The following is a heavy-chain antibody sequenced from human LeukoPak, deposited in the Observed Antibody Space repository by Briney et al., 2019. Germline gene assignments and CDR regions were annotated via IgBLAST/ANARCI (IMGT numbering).Heavy chain of an antibody. CDR2: ISRSSNYI. CDR1: GFTFSSHN. J-gene: IGHJ4*02. CDR3: AKGLYGSGSYYYDY. D-gene: IGHD3-10*01. Sequence: GGSLRLSCAASGFTFSSHNMNWVRQAPGKGLEWVSYISRSSNYIYYADSVKGRFTISRDNSKNTLYLQMNSLRAEDTAVYYCAKGLYGSGSYYYDYWGQGTLVTVSS. V-gene: IGHV3-21*05.